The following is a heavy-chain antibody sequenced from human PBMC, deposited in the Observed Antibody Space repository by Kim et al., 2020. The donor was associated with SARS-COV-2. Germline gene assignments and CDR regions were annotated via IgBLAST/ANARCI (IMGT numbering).Heavy chain of an antibody. Sequence: GGSLRLSCEASGFTFSNYGMSWVRQAPGKGLEWVSLISGSGDTTYYADSVKGRFTVSRDNSKNTLYLQMNSLRVEDTAVYYCATDPWFGQLLSTPGDNWG. CDR3: ATDPWFGQLLSTPGDN. CDR1: GFTFSNYG. CDR2: ISGSGDTT. V-gene: IGHV3-23*01. J-gene: IGHJ4*01. D-gene: IGHD3-10*01.